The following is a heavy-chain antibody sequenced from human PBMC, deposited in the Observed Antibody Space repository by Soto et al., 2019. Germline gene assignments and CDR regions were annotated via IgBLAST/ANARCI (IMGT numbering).Heavy chain of an antibody. V-gene: IGHV1-18*04. CDR2: ISTYYDNT. J-gene: IGHJ4*02. CDR3: SRDPPRRYNAGQGLDY. CDR1: GYTFTSYG. Sequence: QVQLVQSGAEVKKPGASVKVSCKASGYTFTSYGISWVRQAPGQGLEWMGWISTYYDNTNYAQNLRVRVTMTTDTSTRTVYLKLRSLRSEYTAVYYGSRDPPRRYNAGQGLDYLVQGPLVTVSS. D-gene: IGHD1-1*01.